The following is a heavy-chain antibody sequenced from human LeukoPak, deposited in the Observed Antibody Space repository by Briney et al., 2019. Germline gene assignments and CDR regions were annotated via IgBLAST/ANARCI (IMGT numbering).Heavy chain of an antibody. J-gene: IGHJ4*02. D-gene: IGHD1-14*01. Sequence: PGGSLRLSCAASGFTFSSYWMSWVRQAPGKGLEWVSSISAGDGGSYYADSVKGRFTISRDNSKNTLYLQMNSLRAEDTAVYYCAKEAVRKFDFDYWGQGTLVTVSS. CDR3: AKEAVRKFDFDY. CDR2: ISAGDGGS. V-gene: IGHV3-23*01. CDR1: GFTFSSYW.